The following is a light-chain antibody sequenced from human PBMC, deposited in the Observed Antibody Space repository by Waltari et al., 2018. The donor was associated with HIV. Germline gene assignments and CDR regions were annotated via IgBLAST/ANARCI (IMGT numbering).Light chain of an antibody. CDR3: MQALQTPPWT. CDR1: QSLLHSNGYTY. Sequence: ILMTQSPLSLPVTPGEPASISCRSSQSLLHSNGYTYLDWYLQKPGQSPQLLIYLAFNRASGVPDRFSGSGSGTDFTLKISRVEAEDVGVYYCMQALQTPPWTFGQGTKVEIK. V-gene: IGKV2-28*01. CDR2: LAF. J-gene: IGKJ1*01.